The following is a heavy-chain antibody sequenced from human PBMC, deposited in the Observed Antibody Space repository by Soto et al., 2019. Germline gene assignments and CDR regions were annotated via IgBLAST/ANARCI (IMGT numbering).Heavy chain of an antibody. V-gene: IGHV4-59*08. J-gene: IGHJ2*01. CDR1: GDSIRNYY. D-gene: IGHD3-10*01. CDR3: ARLSNTNLVRGLFWYIDL. CDR2: VSYSGST. Sequence: SETLSLTCTVSGDSIRNYYWSWIRQPPEKGPKWIGYVSYSGSTNHNPSLKSRVTISVDTSENQFSLKLHSVTAADTAVYFCARLSNTNLVRGLFWYIDLWGRGTLVTVSS.